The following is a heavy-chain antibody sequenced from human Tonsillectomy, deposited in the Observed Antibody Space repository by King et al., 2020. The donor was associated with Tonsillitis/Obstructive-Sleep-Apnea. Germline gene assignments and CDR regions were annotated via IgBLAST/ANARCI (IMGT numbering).Heavy chain of an antibody. CDR1: GFTFSSYW. CDR3: AREYSTSSGRCYDY. J-gene: IGHJ4*02. Sequence: VQLVESGGGLVQPGGSLRLSCAASGFTFSSYWMHWVRQAPGKGLVWVSRINSDGRGPNYADSVKGRFTVSRDNAKNTLYLQMNSLRAEETAVYYCAREYSTSSGRCYDYWGQGTLVTVSS. CDR2: INSDGRGP. V-gene: IGHV3-74*01. D-gene: IGHD6-6*01.